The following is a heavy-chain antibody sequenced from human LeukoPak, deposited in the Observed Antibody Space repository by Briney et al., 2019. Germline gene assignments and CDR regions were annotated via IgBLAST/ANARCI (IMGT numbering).Heavy chain of an antibody. CDR1: GGSIGSGDYY. Sequence: SETLSLTCTVSGGSIGSGDYYWSWIRQPPGKGLEWIGYIYYSGSTYYNPSLKSRVTISVDTSKNQFSLKLSSVTAADTAVYYCARALHTPGWPYSGSPVRLFDYWGQGTLVTVSS. D-gene: IGHD1-26*01. J-gene: IGHJ4*02. CDR2: IYYSGST. V-gene: IGHV4-30-4*08. CDR3: ARALHTPGWPYSGSPVRLFDY.